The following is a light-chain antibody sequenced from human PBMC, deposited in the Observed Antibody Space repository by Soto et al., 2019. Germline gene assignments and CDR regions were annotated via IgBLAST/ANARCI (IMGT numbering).Light chain of an antibody. CDR2: EVS. CDR3: CSYAGSSTFLYA. J-gene: IGLJ1*01. CDR1: SSDVGSYNL. V-gene: IGLV2-23*02. Sequence: QSVLTQPASVSGSPGQSITISSTGTSSDVGSYNLVSWYQQHPGKAPKLMIYEVSKRPSGVSNRFSGSKSGNTASLTISGLQAEVEADYYCCSYAGSSTFLYAFGTGTKVTVL.